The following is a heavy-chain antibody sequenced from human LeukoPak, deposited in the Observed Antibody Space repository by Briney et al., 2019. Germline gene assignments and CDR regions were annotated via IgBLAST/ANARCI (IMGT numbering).Heavy chain of an antibody. CDR3: ASCYYDSSGYYYFDY. CDR2: IKPSSGAT. J-gene: IGHJ4*02. D-gene: IGHD3-22*01. Sequence: ASVKVSCKASGYTFSGHYMHWVRQAPGQAIEWMGWIKPSSGATNYAQTFRGRVTMTRDTSNRTSYMELSRLRSDDTALYYCASCYYDSSGYYYFDYWGQGTLVTVSS. V-gene: IGHV1-2*02. CDR1: GYTFSGHY.